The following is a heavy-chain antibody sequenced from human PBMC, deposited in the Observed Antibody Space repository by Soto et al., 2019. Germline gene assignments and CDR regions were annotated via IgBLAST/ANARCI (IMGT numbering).Heavy chain of an antibody. CDR2: INHSGST. J-gene: IGHJ6*03. Sequence: SETLSLTCAVYGGSFSGYYWSWIRQPPGKGLEWIGEINHSGSTNYNPSLKSRVTISVDTSKNQFSLKLSSVTAADTAVYYCATLMGVVPAAITPRPYYYYMDVWGKGTTVTVSS. V-gene: IGHV4-34*01. CDR1: GGSFSGYY. D-gene: IGHD2-2*01. CDR3: ATLMGVVPAAITPRPYYYYMDV.